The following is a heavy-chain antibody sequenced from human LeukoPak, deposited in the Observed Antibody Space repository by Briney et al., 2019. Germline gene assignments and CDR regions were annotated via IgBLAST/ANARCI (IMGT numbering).Heavy chain of an antibody. CDR2: ISGSGGST. J-gene: IGHJ4*02. CDR3: AKDRLYGSGSYSGLLDY. D-gene: IGHD3-10*01. CDR1: GFTFSSYA. Sequence: GGSQRLSCAASGFTFSSYAMSWVRQAPGKGLEWVSAISGSGGSTYYADSVKGRFTISRDNSKNTLYLQMNSLRAEDTAVYYCAKDRLYGSGSYSGLLDYWGQGTLVTVSS. V-gene: IGHV3-23*01.